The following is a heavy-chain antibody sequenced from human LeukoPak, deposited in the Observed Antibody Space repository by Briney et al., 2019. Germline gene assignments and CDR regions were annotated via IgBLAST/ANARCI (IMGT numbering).Heavy chain of an antibody. CDR1: GYTLTNYY. Sequence: ASVKVSCKASGYTLTNYYIHWVRQAPGQGLEWMGIINPSGGNTNYAQNFQGRVTMTRDMSTSTVYMELSSLRFEDTAVYYCARGDRSAWFGELSDYWGQGTLVTVSS. V-gene: IGHV1-46*01. CDR3: ARGDRSAWFGELSDY. D-gene: IGHD3-10*01. J-gene: IGHJ4*02. CDR2: INPSGGNT.